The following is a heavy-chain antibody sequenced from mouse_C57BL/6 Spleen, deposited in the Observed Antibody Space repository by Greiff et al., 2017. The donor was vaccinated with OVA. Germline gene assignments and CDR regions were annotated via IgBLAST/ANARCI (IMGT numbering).Heavy chain of an antibody. CDR3: ARDLDGGGFDY. CDR1: GYSITSGYY. V-gene: IGHV3-6*01. J-gene: IGHJ2*01. CDR2: ISYDGSN. D-gene: IGHD2-3*01. Sequence: EVHLVESGPGLVKPSQSLSLTCSVPGYSITSGYYWNWIRQFPGNKLEWMGYISYDGSNNYNPSLKNRISITRDTSKNQFFLKLNSVTTEDTATYYCARDLDGGGFDYWGQGTTLTVSS.